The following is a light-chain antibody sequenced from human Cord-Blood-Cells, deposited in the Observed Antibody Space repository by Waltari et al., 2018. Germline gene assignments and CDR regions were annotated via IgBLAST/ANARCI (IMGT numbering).Light chain of an antibody. J-gene: IGKJ1*01. CDR2: AAS. CDR3: QQSNSTPWT. V-gene: IGKV1-39*01. Sequence: DIQMTQSPSSLSASVGDRVTITCRASQSISSYLNWYQQTPGNAPKLLIYAASSLQSGIPSRFSGSGSGTDFTLTISSLQPEDFATYYCQQSNSTPWTFGQGTKVEIK. CDR1: QSISSY.